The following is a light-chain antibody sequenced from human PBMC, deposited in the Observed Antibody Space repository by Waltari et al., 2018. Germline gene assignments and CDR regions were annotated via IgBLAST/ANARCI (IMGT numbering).Light chain of an antibody. J-gene: IGLJ2*01. V-gene: IGLV3-19*01. Sequence: SSELTQDPAVSVPLGQTIRITCQGDSLRAFNANWFQQRSGQAPLLVIYSQDKRPSGIPDRFSGSGSGNTASLTITGAQAEDEGDYYCNSRDSSGDQVVFGGGTKVTVL. CDR2: SQD. CDR3: NSRDSSGDQVV. CDR1: SLRAFN.